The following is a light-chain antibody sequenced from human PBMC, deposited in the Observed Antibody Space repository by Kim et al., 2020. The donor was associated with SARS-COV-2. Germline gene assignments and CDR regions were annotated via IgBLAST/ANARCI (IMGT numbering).Light chain of an antibody. CDR2: QNT. CDR3: QAWDSSTGVV. CDR1: KLGDKY. V-gene: IGLV3-1*01. Sequence: SYELTQPPSVPVSPGQTASITCSGDKLGDKYACWYQQKPGQSPALVIYQNTKRPSGIPERFSGSNSGNTATLTISGTQAMDEADYYCQAWDSSTGVVFGGGTKLTVL. J-gene: IGLJ2*01.